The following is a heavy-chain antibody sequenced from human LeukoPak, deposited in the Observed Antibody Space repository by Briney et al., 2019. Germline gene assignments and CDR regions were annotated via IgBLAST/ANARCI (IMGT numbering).Heavy chain of an antibody. V-gene: IGHV3-23*01. Sequence: GGSLRLYCAASGFTFSSYAMSWVRQAPGKGLEWVSGISTSGGSTSYADSVKGRFTISRDNPRNTLYMQMNSLRAEDTAVYYCAIMHPYYDGSGYWVQWGQGSLVTVSS. J-gene: IGHJ4*02. CDR3: AIMHPYYDGSGYWVQ. CDR2: ISTSGGST. D-gene: IGHD3-22*01. CDR1: GFTFSSYA.